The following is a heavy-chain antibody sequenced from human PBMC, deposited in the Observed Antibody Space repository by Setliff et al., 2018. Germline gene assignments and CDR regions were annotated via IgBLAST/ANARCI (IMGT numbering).Heavy chain of an antibody. D-gene: IGHD3-3*01. CDR1: GFPFSSYS. J-gene: IGHJ3*02. CDR3: ARDTYTIFGVVPSEAHAFDI. V-gene: IGHV3-21*01. CDR2: ISSSSSYI. Sequence: SLRLSCAASGFPFSSYSMNWVRQAPGKGLEWVSSISSSSSYIYYADSVKGRFTISRDNAKNSLYLQMNSLRAEDTAVYYCARDTYTIFGVVPSEAHAFDIWGQGTMVTVSS.